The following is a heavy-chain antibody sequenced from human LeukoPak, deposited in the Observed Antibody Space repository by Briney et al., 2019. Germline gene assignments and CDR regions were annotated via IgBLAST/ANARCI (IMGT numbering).Heavy chain of an antibody. CDR2: INHSGST. CDR3: AREYGDSGAFDI. J-gene: IGHJ3*02. Sequence: PSETLSLTCAVYGGSFSGYYWSWIRQPPGKGLEWIGEINHSGSTNYNPSLKSRVTISVDTSKNQFSLKLSSVTAADTAVYYGAREYGDSGAFDIWGQGTMVTVSS. D-gene: IGHD4-17*01. V-gene: IGHV4-34*01. CDR1: GGSFSGYY.